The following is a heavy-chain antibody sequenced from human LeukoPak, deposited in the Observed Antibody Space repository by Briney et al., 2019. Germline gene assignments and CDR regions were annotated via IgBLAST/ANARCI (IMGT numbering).Heavy chain of an antibody. Sequence: SETLSLTCTVSGGSISSYYWSWIRQPPGKGLEWIGFIYYSGSTNYNPSLKSRVTISVDTSKNQFSLRLSSVTAADTAVYYCARGTAVAGSWGQGTLVIVSS. V-gene: IGHV4-59*13. CDR2: IYYSGST. CDR3: ARGTAVAGS. J-gene: IGHJ4*02. CDR1: GGSISSYY. D-gene: IGHD6-19*01.